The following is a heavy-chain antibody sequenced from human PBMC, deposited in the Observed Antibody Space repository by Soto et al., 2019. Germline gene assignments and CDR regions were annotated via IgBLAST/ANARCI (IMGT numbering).Heavy chain of an antibody. CDR2: ISYDGSNK. V-gene: IGHV3-30-3*01. CDR1: GFTFSSYA. J-gene: IGHJ4*02. CDR3: ARGSAGPQKAPGDY. Sequence: QVQLVESGGGVVQPGRSLRLSCAASGFTFSSYAMHWVRQATGKGLEWVAVISYDGSNKYYADSVKGRFTISRDNSKNTLYLQMNSLRAEDTAVYYCARGSAGPQKAPGDYWGQGTLVTVSS.